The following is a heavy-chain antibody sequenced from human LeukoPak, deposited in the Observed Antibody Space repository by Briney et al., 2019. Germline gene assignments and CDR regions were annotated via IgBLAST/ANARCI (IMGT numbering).Heavy chain of an antibody. CDR1: GYTFTNYG. D-gene: IGHD3-22*01. CDR3: LRDFSNTSGFKVVVNF. V-gene: IGHV1-18*01. J-gene: IGHJ4*02. Sequence: ASVKVSCKASGYTFTNYGITWVRHAPGQGLELMGWISAYNGDTKYAQKVQGRLTMTTDASTSTAYMELRSLTSDDTAVYYCLRDFSNTSGFKVVVNFWGQGTLVTVCS. CDR2: ISAYNGDT.